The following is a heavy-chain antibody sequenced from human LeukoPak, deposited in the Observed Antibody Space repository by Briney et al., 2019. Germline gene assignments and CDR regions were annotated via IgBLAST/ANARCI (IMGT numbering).Heavy chain of an antibody. V-gene: IGHV4-59*11. Sequence: SETLSLTCSVSGGSISGHYWSWIRQPPGKGLEWIGYIYYSGSTNYNPSLKSRVTISVDTSKNQFSPKLSSVTAADTAVYYCASWHSSGWFHWFDPWGQGTLVTVSS. CDR3: ASWHSSGWFHWFDP. J-gene: IGHJ5*02. D-gene: IGHD6-19*01. CDR1: GGSISGHY. CDR2: IYYSGST.